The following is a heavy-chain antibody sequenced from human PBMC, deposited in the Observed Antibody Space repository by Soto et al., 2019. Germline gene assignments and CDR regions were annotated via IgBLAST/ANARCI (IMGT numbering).Heavy chain of an antibody. Sequence: SETLSLTCTVSGGSISSGDYYWSWIRQPPGKVLEWIGYIYYSGSTYYNPSLKSRVTMSVDTSKNQFSLKLSSVTAADTAVYYCSRGWSGRYYDFWSGPSAPYFDYWGQGTLVTVS. D-gene: IGHD3-3*01. J-gene: IGHJ4*02. CDR2: IYYSGST. CDR3: SRGWSGRYYDFWSGPSAPYFDY. CDR1: GGSISSGDYY. V-gene: IGHV4-30-4*01.